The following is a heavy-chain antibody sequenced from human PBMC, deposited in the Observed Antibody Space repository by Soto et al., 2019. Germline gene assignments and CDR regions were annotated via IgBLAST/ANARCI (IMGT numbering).Heavy chain of an antibody. J-gene: IGHJ5*02. V-gene: IGHV4-31*03. CDR2: IFNSATT. CDR1: GGSISTGGYY. CDR3: ARDPAP. Sequence: QVQLQESGPGLVKPSQTLSLTCTVSGGSISTGGYYWSGIRQHPGKGLEWLGFIFNSATTYYNPSLTSRVTISVVTSTNQSSLMLSSVTFADTAVYYCARDPAPWGQGAPVTVSS.